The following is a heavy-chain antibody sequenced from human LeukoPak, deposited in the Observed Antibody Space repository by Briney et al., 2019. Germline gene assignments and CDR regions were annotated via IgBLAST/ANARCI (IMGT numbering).Heavy chain of an antibody. D-gene: IGHD4/OR15-4a*01. V-gene: IGHV3-23*01. CDR1: GFSFSRHA. CDR3: ANEEVPNDY. CDR2: LSRGGDTT. Sequence: GGSLRLSCAVSGFSFSRHAMTWVRQPPGKGLERVSALSRGGDTTYYADSVKGRFTISRDVSKNILYLQLDSLRADGTALYYCANEEVPNDYWGQGTLVTVAS. J-gene: IGHJ4*02.